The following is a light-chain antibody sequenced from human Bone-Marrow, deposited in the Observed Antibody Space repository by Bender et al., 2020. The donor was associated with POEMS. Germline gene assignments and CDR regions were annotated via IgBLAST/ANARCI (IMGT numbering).Light chain of an antibody. CDR2: QDT. CDR1: KLGDKY. Sequence: SYELTQSPSVSVSPGQTANITCSGDKLGDKYTCWYQQRPGQSPVLVIYQDTKRPSGIPERFSGSNSGNAATLTISGTQARDEADYYCLSADTSGSDVVFGGGTKLTVL. J-gene: IGLJ2*01. V-gene: IGLV3-1*01. CDR3: LSADTSGSDVV.